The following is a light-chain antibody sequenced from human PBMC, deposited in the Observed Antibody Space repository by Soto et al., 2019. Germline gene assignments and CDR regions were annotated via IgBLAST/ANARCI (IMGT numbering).Light chain of an antibody. V-gene: IGKV1-5*03. CDR2: KAS. CDR3: QHYNSYSEA. J-gene: IGKJ1*01. CDR1: QTISSW. Sequence: DIQMTQSPSTLSGSVGDRVTITCRASQTISSWLAWYQQKPGNAPKLLIYKASTLKSGVPSRFSGSGSGTEFTLTIGSLQPDDFATYYCQHYNSYSEAFGQGTKVDIK.